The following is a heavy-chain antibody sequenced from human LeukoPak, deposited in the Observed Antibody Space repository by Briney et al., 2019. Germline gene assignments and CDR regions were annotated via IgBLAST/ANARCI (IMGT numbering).Heavy chain of an antibody. Sequence: SSETLSLTCTVSGDSISSSYWSWIRQPPGKGLEWIGYIYYSGSTNYNPSLKSRVTISVDTSKNQFSLKLSSVTATDTAVYYCARHYGPWGQGTLVTVSS. J-gene: IGHJ4*02. CDR2: IYYSGST. D-gene: IGHD3-10*01. CDR1: GDSISSSY. CDR3: ARHYGP. V-gene: IGHV4-59*08.